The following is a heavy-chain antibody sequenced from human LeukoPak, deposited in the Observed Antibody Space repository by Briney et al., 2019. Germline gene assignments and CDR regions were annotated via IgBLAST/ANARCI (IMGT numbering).Heavy chain of an antibody. CDR1: GFTFSSYD. J-gene: IGHJ6*04. CDR2: IGTAGDP. D-gene: IGHD3-10*01. V-gene: IGHV3-13*05. CDR3: ARGGRTMVRGSYYYYYGMDV. Sequence: GGSLRLSCAAFGFTFSSYDMHWVRHATGKGLEWVSAIGTAGDPYYPGSVKGRFTISIENAKNSLYLQMNSLRAGDTAVYYCARGGRTMVRGSYYYYYGMDVWGKGTTVTVSS.